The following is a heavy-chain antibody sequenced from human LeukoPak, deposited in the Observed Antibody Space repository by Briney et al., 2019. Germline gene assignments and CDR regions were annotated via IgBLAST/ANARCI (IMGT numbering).Heavy chain of an antibody. V-gene: IGHV3-23*01. CDR1: GFTFSAYA. D-gene: IGHD1-20*01. CDR3: AKAANWNDRHNYNYYYGMDV. J-gene: IGHJ6*02. CDR2: VSGSGRST. Sequence: GGSLRLSCAASGFTFSAYAMSWVRQVPGKGLEWVSAVSGSGRSTFFADSLKGRSTISRDNSKNTLYLQMNSLRAEDTALYYCAKAANWNDRHNYNYYYGMDVWGQGTTVTVSS.